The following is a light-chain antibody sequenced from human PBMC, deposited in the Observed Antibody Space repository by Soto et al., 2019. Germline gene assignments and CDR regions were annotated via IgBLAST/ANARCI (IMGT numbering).Light chain of an antibody. CDR2: DSS. CDR3: QQLSHYPYT. Sequence: DIQLPQSPAFLSASAEDRVTISCRASYDIYTTLAWYQQEPGKPPKLLIYDSSTLQTGVPSRFTGSGSGRKFTLTISGLQFGDFATYFCQQLSHYPYTFGQGTKLEI. J-gene: IGKJ2*01. CDR1: YDIYTT. V-gene: IGKV1-9*01.